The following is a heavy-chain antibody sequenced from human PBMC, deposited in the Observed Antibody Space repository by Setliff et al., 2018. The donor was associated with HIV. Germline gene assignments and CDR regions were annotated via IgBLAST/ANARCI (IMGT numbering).Heavy chain of an antibody. V-gene: IGHV4-34*01. J-gene: IGHJ4*01. D-gene: IGHD3-3*01. CDR1: GGSFSGYY. CDR2: INHSGST. Sequence: PSETLSLTCAVYGGSFSGYYWSWIRQPPGKGLEWIGEINHSGSTNYNPSLKSRVTISVDMSKNQFSLKLNSVTAADTATYYCARLGYYNFWSGYWTDYWGHGTLVTVS. CDR3: ARLGYYNFWSGYWTDY.